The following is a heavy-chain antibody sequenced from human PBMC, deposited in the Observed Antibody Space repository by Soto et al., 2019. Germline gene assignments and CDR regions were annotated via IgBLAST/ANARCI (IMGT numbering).Heavy chain of an antibody. CDR1: GDTFTNHV. CDR3: ASDLGSVYDRGDY. J-gene: IGHJ4*02. CDR2: IISLFGTP. V-gene: IGHV1-69*12. Sequence: QVQLVQSGDEVKKPGFSVKVSCKASGDTFTNHVFNWVRQSPGQGLEWMGGIISLFGTPNYSRRFQGRVTITGGESTASSYMELSSLRSADTAVYYCASDLGSVYDRGDYWGPGTLVPVSS. D-gene: IGHD5-12*01.